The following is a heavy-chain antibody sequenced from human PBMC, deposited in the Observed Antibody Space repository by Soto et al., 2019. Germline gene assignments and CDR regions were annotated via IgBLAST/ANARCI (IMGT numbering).Heavy chain of an antibody. J-gene: IGHJ5*02. D-gene: IGHD3-10*01. CDR1: GGSISSGGYY. CDR2: IYYSGST. V-gene: IGHV4-31*03. Sequence: SETLSLTCTVSGGSISSGGYYWSWIRQHPGKGLEWIGYIYYSGSTYYNPSLKSRVTISVDTSKNQFSLKLSSVTVADTAVYYCARDGSGSLFSWFDPWGQGTLVTVSS. CDR3: ARDGSGSLFSWFDP.